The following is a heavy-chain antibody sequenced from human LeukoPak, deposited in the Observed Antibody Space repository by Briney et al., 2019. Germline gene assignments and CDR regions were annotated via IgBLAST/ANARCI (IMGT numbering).Heavy chain of an antibody. D-gene: IGHD6-13*01. V-gene: IGHV3-7*01. Sequence: PGGSLRLSCAASGFTFSSYWMSWVRQAPGKGLEWVANIMQDGSEKYYVDSVKGRFTISRDNAKNSLYLQMNSLRAEDTAVYYCAAQLSSSWYYYYYGMDVWGQGTTVTVSS. CDR2: IMQDGSEK. J-gene: IGHJ6*02. CDR1: GFTFSSYW. CDR3: AAQLSSSWYYYYYGMDV.